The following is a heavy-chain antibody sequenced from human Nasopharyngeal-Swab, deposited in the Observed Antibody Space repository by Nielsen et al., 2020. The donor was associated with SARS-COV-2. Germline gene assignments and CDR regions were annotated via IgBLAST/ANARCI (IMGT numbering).Heavy chain of an antibody. CDR3: ARGDLVVVPSPILGPGPFFYYFYLDV. Sequence: SETLSLTCAVSGGSVSSNDWWTWVRQSPGKGLEWIGEVSHRGSINYNPSLKSRVTLSMDKSKRQFSLRLTSVSAADTAVYFCARGDLVVVPSPILGPGPFFYYFYLDVWGKGTTVTVSS. CDR1: GGSVSSNDW. V-gene: IGHV4-4*02. J-gene: IGHJ6*03. CDR2: VSHRGSI. D-gene: IGHD2-2*01.